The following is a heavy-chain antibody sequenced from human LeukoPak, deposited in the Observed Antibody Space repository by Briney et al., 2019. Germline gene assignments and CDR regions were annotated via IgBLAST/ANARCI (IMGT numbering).Heavy chain of an antibody. CDR2: IYYSGST. CDR1: GGSISSSNW. Sequence: SETLSLTCAVSGGSISSSNWWSWVRQPPGKGLEWIGYIYYSGSTNYNPSLKSRVTISIDTSKNQFSLKLSSVTAADTAVYYCASLAGPGPFDYWGQGTLVIVSS. J-gene: IGHJ4*02. V-gene: IGHV4-4*02. CDR3: ASLAGPGPFDY. D-gene: IGHD6-19*01.